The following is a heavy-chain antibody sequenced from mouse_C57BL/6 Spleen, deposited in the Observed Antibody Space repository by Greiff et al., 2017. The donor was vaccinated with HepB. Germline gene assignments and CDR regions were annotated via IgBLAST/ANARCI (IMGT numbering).Heavy chain of an antibody. CDR1: GYTFTDYY. CDR2: INPNNGGT. Sequence: EVQLQQSGPELVKPGASVKISCKASGYTFTDYYMNWVKQSHGKSLEWIGDINPNNGGTSYNQKFKGKATLTVDKSSSTAYMELRSLTSEDSAVYYCARGPWLAYWGQGTLVTVSA. V-gene: IGHV1-26*01. CDR3: ARGPWLAY. J-gene: IGHJ3*01.